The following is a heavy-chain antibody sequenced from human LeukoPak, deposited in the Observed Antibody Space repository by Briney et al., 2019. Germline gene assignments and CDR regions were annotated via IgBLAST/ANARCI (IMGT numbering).Heavy chain of an antibody. CDR1: GDFLTSHF. J-gene: IGHJ3*02. CDR2: VFHSGST. D-gene: IGHD2-21*01. V-gene: IGHV4-59*08. Sequence: PSETLSLTCNVSGDFLTSHFWSWIRQTPGKGLEWIGYVFHSGSTNYSPSLKSRVTISLDTSKKQFYLRLASVTAADTAVYYCARRIATVTDAFDIWGRGTMVSVSS. CDR3: ARRIATVTDAFDI.